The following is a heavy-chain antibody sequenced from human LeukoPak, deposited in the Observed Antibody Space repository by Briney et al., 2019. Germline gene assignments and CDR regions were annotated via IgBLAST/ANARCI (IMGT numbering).Heavy chain of an antibody. V-gene: IGHV4-61*08. J-gene: IGHJ3*02. CDR1: GGSISSGDYY. D-gene: IGHD3-22*01. Sequence: SQTLSLTCTVSGGSISSGDYYWSWIRQPPGKGLEWYGYIDYSGSTNYNPSLKSRVTISVDTSKNQFSLKLSSVTAADTAVYYCARSPVVVISAFDIWGQGTMVTVSS. CDR3: ARSPVVVISAFDI. CDR2: IDYSGST.